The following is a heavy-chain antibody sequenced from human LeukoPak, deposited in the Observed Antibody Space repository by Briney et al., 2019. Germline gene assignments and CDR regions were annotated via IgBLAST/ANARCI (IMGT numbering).Heavy chain of an antibody. CDR2: IYYSGST. J-gene: IGHJ5*02. Sequence: SETLSLTCTVSGASISSSTDYWGWIRQPPGRGLEWIANIYYSGSTYYNPSLKSRVTISVDTSKNQFSLKLSSVTAADTAVYYCAGLIRPGWFDPWGQGTLVTVSS. CDR1: GASISSSTDY. V-gene: IGHV4-39*01. CDR3: AGLIRPGWFDP. D-gene: IGHD1-14*01.